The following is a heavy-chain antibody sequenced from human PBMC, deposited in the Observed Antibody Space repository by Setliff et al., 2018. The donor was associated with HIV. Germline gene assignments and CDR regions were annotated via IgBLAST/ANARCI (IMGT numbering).Heavy chain of an antibody. D-gene: IGHD3-3*01. CDR2: ISHSGGT. CDR3: MRGRSITIFGVAYFDF. Sequence: NPSETLSLTCALYGGSFSNSYWSWIRQPPGKGLEWIGEISHSGGTNYSPSLKSRITISLDTSKNQFSLKLTSVTAADTAVYYCMRGRSITIFGVAYFDFWGQGTQVTVSS. V-gene: IGHV4-34*01. J-gene: IGHJ4*02. CDR1: GGSFSNSY.